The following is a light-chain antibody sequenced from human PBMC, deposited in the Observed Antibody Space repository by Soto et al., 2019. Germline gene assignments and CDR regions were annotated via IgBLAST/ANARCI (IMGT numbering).Light chain of an antibody. Sequence: GDRVTITCRASQSISSWLAWYQQKPGKAPRLLIYDASSRATGIPDRASGGGSGTEFTLTISRLEPEDFAVYYCQQFSSFPLTFGGGTKVDIK. CDR2: DAS. V-gene: IGKV1-5*01. CDR3: QQFSSFPLT. CDR1: QSISSW. J-gene: IGKJ4*01.